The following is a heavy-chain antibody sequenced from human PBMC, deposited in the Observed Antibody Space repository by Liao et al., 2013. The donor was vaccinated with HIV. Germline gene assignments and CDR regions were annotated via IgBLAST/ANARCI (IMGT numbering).Heavy chain of an antibody. Sequence: QVQLQESGPGLVKPSQTLSLTCTVSGASISSGEHYWSWIRQSPGKGLEWIGYSFYSGSTYYNPSLKSRVTISVDTSKNQFSLKLSSVTAADTAVYYCAREGDYYDISGYGEDYWGQGTLVTVSS. D-gene: IGHD3-22*01. CDR1: GASISSGEHY. V-gene: IGHV4-30-4*08. CDR3: AREGDYYDISGYGEDY. CDR2: SFYSGST. J-gene: IGHJ4*02.